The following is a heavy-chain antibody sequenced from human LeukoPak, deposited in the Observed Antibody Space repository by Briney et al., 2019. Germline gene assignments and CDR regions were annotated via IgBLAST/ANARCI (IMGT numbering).Heavy chain of an antibody. V-gene: IGHV3-21*01. CDR2: ISSSSSFI. D-gene: IGHD5/OR15-5a*01. Sequence: PGGSLRLSCAASGFTFSSYSMNWVRQAPGKGLEWVSSISSSSSFIYYADSVKGRFTISRDNAKNSLYLQMNSLRAQDTAVYYCARESWAGSVHGDYWDQGTLVTVSS. J-gene: IGHJ4*02. CDR3: ARESWAGSVHGDY. CDR1: GFTFSSYS.